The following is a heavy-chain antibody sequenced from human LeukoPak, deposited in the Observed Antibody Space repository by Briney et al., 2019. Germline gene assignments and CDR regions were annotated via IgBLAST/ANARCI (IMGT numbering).Heavy chain of an antibody. CDR1: GFTLSVYG. D-gene: IGHD6-19*01. CDR3: ARDQSGWYLGFDI. CDR2: IIDGGSTI. V-gene: IGHV3-48*03. J-gene: IGHJ3*02. Sequence: GGSLRLSCEASGFTLSVYGMNWGRQAPGKVLEGVSYIIDGGSTIFYGDYVKGRFTSSRDNAKNSLYLQMDSLRAEDTAVYYCARDQSGWYLGFDIWGQGTMVTVSS.